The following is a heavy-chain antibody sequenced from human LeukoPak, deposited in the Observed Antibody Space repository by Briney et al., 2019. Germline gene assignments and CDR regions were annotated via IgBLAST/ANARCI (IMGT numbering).Heavy chain of an antibody. CDR1: GGSISSYY. CDR3: ARVGVTTGWFDY. J-gene: IGHJ4*02. Sequence: SETLSLTCTVSGGSISSYYWSWIRQPPGKGLEWIGYIYYSGSTNYNPSLKSRVTISVDTSKNQFSLKLSSVTAADTAVYYCARVGVTTGWFDYWGQGTPVTVSS. CDR2: IYYSGST. V-gene: IGHV4-59*08. D-gene: IGHD2-21*02.